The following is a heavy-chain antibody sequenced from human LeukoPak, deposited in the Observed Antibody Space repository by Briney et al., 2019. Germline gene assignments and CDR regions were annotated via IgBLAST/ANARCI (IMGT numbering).Heavy chain of an antibody. CDR1: GFTFSSYS. CDR2: ISSSSSTI. J-gene: IGHJ4*02. Sequence: HPGGSLRLSCAASGFTFSSYSMNWVRQAPGKGLEWVSYISSSSSTIYYADSVKGRFTISRDNAKNSLYLQMNSLRAEGTAVYYCASFYGSGKVTGDYWGQGTLVTVSS. V-gene: IGHV3-48*04. D-gene: IGHD3-10*01. CDR3: ASFYGSGKVTGDY.